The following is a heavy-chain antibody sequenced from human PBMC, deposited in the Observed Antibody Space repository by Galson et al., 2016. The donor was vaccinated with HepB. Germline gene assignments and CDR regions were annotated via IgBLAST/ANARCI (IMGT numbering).Heavy chain of an antibody. Sequence: ETLSLTCTVSGGSVSSGSYYWSWIRQPPGKGLEWIGYIYHTGSTNYNPSVKSRVTISVDMSKNQFSLKLTSMTAADTAVYYCARVYSSDWYSSFDSWGQGTLVTVSS. CDR2: IYHTGST. V-gene: IGHV4-61*01. CDR3: ARVYSSDWYSSFDS. D-gene: IGHD6-19*01. J-gene: IGHJ4*02. CDR1: GGSVSSGSYY.